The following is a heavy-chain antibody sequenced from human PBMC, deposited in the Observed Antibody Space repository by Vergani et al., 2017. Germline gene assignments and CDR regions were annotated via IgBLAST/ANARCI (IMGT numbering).Heavy chain of an antibody. J-gene: IGHJ4*02. D-gene: IGHD4-23*01. CDR2: IYYSGST. CDR3: ARTTVGGQYDY. Sequence: QVQLQESGPGLVKPSETLSLTCTVSGGSISSYYWSWIRQPPGKGLEWIGYIYYSGSTNYNPSLKSRVTISVDTSKNQFSLKLSSVTAADTAVYYCARTTVGGQYDYWGQGTLVTVSS. V-gene: IGHV4-59*12. CDR1: GGSISSYY.